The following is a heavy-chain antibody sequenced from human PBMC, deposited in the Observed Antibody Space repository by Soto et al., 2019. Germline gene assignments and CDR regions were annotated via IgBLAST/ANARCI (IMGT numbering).Heavy chain of an antibody. J-gene: IGHJ4*02. V-gene: IGHV1-3*01. Sequence: ASVEVSSEACGDAIACLNIHSVRQANGQRLEWMGWINAGNGNTKYSQKFQGRVTFTRDTSANTAYMELSSLISEDTAVYYCARPKDYDDCLDLWGQGTLVTGSS. CDR2: INAGNGNT. CDR3: ARPKDYDDCLDL. D-gene: IGHD3-22*01. CDR1: GDAIACLN.